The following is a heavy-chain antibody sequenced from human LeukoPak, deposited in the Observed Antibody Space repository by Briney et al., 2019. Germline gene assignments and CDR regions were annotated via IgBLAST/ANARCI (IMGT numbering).Heavy chain of an antibody. D-gene: IGHD3-10*01. CDR2: ISWNSGSI. V-gene: IGHV3-9*03. CDR3: AKGFGELEGPFDY. CDR1: GFTFDDYA. Sequence: GGSLRLSCAASGFTFDDYAMHWVRQAPGKGLEWVSGISWNSGSIGYADSVKGRFTISRDNAKNSLYLQMNSPRAEDMALYYCAKGFGELEGPFDYWGQGTLVTVSS. J-gene: IGHJ4*02.